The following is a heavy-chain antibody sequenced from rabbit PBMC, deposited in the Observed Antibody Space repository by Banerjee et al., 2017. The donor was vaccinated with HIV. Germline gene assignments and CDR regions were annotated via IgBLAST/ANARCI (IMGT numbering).Heavy chain of an antibody. J-gene: IGHJ4*01. CDR3: ARADVGGVDHLTL. Sequence: QSLEESGGDLVQPEGSLTLTCTASGFSFSSSYYICWVRQAPGKGLEWIACIYAGSSGTTYYASWAKGRFTISKTSSTTVTLQMTSLTAADTATNFCARADVGGVDHLTLWGPGTLVTVS. V-gene: IGHV1S40*01. CDR2: IYAGSSGTT. CDR1: GFSFSSSYY. D-gene: IGHD5-1*01.